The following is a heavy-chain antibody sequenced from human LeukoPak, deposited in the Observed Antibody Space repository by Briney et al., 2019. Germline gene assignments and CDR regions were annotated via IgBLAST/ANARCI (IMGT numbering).Heavy chain of an antibody. CDR2: IYYSGST. D-gene: IGHD3-10*01. J-gene: IGHJ3*02. CDR1: GGSISSGGYY. V-gene: IGHV4-31*03. CDR3: ARGLRYYYDI. Sequence: SETLSLTCTVSGGSISSGGYYWSWIRQHPGKGLEWIGYIYYSGSTYYNPSPKSRVTISVDTSKNQFSLKLSSVTAADTAVYYCARGLRYYYDIWGQGTMVTVSS.